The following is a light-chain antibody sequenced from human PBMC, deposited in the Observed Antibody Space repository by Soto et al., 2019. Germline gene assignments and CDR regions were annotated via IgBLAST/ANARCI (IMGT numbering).Light chain of an antibody. CDR2: DVS. CDR1: SSDIGAYNY. J-gene: IGLJ2*01. Sequence: QSALTQPASVSGSPGQSITISCTGTSSDIGAYNYVSWYQQHPGKAPKLMIYDVSNRPSGVSNRFSGSKSGNTASLTISGLQAEDEADYYCRSFTGSSTVVFGGGTKLTVL. V-gene: IGLV2-14*01. CDR3: RSFTGSSTVV.